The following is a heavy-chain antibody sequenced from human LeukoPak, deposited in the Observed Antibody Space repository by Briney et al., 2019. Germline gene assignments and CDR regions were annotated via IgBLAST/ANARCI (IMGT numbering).Heavy chain of an antibody. CDR3: ARSPPSSGSYPD. Sequence: SGTLSLTCAVYGGSFSGYYWSWIRQPPGKGLEWIGEINHSGSTNYNPSLKSRVTISVDTSKNQFSLKLSSVTAADTAVYYCARSPPSSGSYPDWGQGTLVTVSS. CDR1: GGSFSGYY. V-gene: IGHV4-34*01. J-gene: IGHJ4*02. CDR2: INHSGST. D-gene: IGHD3-10*01.